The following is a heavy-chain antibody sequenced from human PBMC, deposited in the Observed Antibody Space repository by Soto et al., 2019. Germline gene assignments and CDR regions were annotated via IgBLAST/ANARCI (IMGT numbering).Heavy chain of an antibody. CDR2: ISGSGDST. CDR1: GFTFSSYA. Sequence: PGGSLRLSCAASGFTFSSYAMSWVRQAPGKGLEWVSAISGSGDSTYYADSVKGRFTISRDNSKNTLYLQMNSLRAEDTPVYYCAKDGGSYCSGGSCYSYYYYYMDVWGKGTTVTVS. D-gene: IGHD2-15*01. CDR3: AKDGGSYCSGGSCYSYYYYYMDV. J-gene: IGHJ6*03. V-gene: IGHV3-23*01.